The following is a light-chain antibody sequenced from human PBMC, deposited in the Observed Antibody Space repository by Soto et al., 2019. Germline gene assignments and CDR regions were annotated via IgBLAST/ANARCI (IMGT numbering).Light chain of an antibody. CDR2: EGT. V-gene: IGLV2-23*01. J-gene: IGLJ1*01. Sequence: QSVLTQPASVSGSPGQSITISCTGTSSDVGSYNLVSWYQHHPAKAPKLMIYEGTKRPSGISNRFSASKSGNTASLTISGLQAEDEADYFCCSYAGSSTFYVFGTGTKVTV. CDR1: SSDVGSYNL. CDR3: CSYAGSSTFYV.